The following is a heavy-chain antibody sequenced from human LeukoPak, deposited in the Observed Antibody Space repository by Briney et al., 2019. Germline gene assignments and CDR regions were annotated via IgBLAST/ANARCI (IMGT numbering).Heavy chain of an antibody. Sequence: GASVKVSCKVSGYTLTELSMHWVRQAPGKGLEWMGGFDPEDGETIYAQKFQGRVTMTEDTSTDTAYMELRSLRSDDTAVYYCARIHGRNSYSKHFDYWGQGTLVTVSS. D-gene: IGHD5-18*01. J-gene: IGHJ4*02. CDR2: FDPEDGET. V-gene: IGHV1-24*01. CDR3: ARIHGRNSYSKHFDY. CDR1: GYTLTELS.